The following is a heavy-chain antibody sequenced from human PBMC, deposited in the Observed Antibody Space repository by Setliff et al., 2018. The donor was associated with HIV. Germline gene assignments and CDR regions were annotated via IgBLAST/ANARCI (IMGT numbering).Heavy chain of an antibody. CDR2: IYPGDMNI. CDR3: DV. V-gene: IGHV5-51*01. CDR1: GYRFTNYW. D-gene: IGHD3-10*01. J-gene: IGHJ6*04. Sequence: PGESLKISCKTSGYRFTNYWIGWVRQMPGKGLEWMGIIYPGDMNIKYSPSFQDQVTISAEDTALYYCARDIPFGDLLMLQAYMDVWGKGTTVTVSS.